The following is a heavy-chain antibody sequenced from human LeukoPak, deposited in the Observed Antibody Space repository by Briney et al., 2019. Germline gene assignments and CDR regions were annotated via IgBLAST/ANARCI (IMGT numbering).Heavy chain of an antibody. V-gene: IGHV4-59*08. CDR3: ARSYYYDSSGSDAFDI. CDR1: GGSINSYY. J-gene: IGHJ3*02. CDR2: INHSGST. D-gene: IGHD3-22*01. Sequence: SETLSLTCTVSGGSINSYYWSWIRQPPGKGLEWIGEINHSGSTNYNPSLKSRVTISVDTSKNQFSLKLSSVTAADTAVYYCARSYYYDSSGSDAFDIWGQGTMVTVSS.